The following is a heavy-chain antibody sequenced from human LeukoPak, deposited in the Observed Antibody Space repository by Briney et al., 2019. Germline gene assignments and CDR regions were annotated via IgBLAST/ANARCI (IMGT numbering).Heavy chain of an antibody. CDR1: GFTFGNYA. CDR2: ISGTGSST. D-gene: IGHD2-8*01. V-gene: IGHV3-23*01. Sequence: PGGSLRLSCEASGFTFGNYAMNWVRQAPGKGLEWVSTISGTGSSTYYADSAKGRFTISRDNSKDTLFLQLNSLTAADTAVYYCARDLGYCTNGVCHTRFDYWGQGTLVAVSS. J-gene: IGHJ4*02. CDR3: ARDLGYCTNGVCHTRFDY.